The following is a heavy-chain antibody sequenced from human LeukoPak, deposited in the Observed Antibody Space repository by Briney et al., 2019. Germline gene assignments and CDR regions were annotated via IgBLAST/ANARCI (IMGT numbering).Heavy chain of an antibody. CDR3: ARRDPYYYDSSGYYIY. V-gene: IGHV3-23*01. J-gene: IGHJ4*02. Sequence: GESLRLSCAASGFTFSSYAMSWVRQAPGKGLEWVSAISGSGGSTYYADSVKGRFTISRDNSKNTLYLQMNSLRAEDTAVYYCARRDPYYYDSSGYYIYWGQGTLVTVSS. D-gene: IGHD3-22*01. CDR2: ISGSGGST. CDR1: GFTFSSYA.